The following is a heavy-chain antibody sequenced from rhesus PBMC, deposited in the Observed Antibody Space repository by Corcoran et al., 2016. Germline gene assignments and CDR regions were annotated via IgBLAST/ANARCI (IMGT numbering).Heavy chain of an antibody. CDR1: GYTFTDYY. CDR2: INPYNGNT. V-gene: IGHV1S2*01. J-gene: IGHJ4*01. CDR3: ARKGFDY. Sequence: QVQLVQSGAEVKKPGSSVKVSCKASGYTFTDYYMHWVRQAPRQGLAWMGWINPYNGNTKYAQKFQGRVTMTRDTSTSTAYRELSSLRSEDTAVYYCARKGFDYWGQGVLVTVSS.